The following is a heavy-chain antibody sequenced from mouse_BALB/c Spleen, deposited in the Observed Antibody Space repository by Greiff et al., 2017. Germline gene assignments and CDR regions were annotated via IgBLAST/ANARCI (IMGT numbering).Heavy chain of an antibody. D-gene: IGHD1-1*01. Sequence: EVKLEESGGDLVKPGGSLKLSCAASGFTFSSYGMSWVRQTPDKRLEWVATISSGGSYTYYPDSVKGRFTISRDNAKNTLYLQMSSLKSEDTAMYYCASYYYGSSYGFAYWGQGTLVTVSA. CDR2: ISSGGSYT. CDR3: ASYYYGSSYGFAY. CDR1: GFTFSSYG. V-gene: IGHV5-6*02. J-gene: IGHJ3*01.